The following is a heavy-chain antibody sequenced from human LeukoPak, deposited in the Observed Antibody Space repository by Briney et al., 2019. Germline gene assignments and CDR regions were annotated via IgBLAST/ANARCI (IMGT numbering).Heavy chain of an antibody. Sequence: ASVKVSCKASGYIFTLYYIHWVRQAPGQGLEWMGWINPNSGGTNYAQKFQGRVTMTRDTSISTAYMELSRLRSDDTAVYYCARASGSYSYYYMDVWGKGTTVTVSS. CDR3: ARASGSYSYYYMDV. CDR1: GYIFTLYY. CDR2: INPNSGGT. V-gene: IGHV1-2*02. J-gene: IGHJ6*03. D-gene: IGHD1-26*01.